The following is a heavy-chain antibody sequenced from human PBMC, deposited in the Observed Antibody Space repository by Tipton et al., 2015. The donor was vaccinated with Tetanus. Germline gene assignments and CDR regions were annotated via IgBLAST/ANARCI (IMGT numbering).Heavy chain of an antibody. CDR2: INPGNGNT. Sequence: QLVQSGAEVKKPGASVKVSCRPSGYTFTTYTIHWVRQAPGQRLEWMGWINPGNGNTMYSQTFQGRVTFTRDTSASTAYVELRSLRSEDTGVYYCARDLTGYPYGMDVWGQGTTVTVSS. J-gene: IGHJ6*02. D-gene: IGHD3-9*01. CDR3: ARDLTGYPYGMDV. V-gene: IGHV1-3*01. CDR1: GYTFTTYT.